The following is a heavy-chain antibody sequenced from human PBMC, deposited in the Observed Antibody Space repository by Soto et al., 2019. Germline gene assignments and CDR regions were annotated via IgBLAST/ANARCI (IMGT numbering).Heavy chain of an antibody. CDR3: ARDPQSSWIYQYGMDV. CDR1: GFTFSTYV. Sequence: GGSLRLSCAASGFTFSTYVMHWVRQAPGKGLEWVAVIWYDGSDKYYADSVKGRFTISRDNSKNTLYLQMRSLRVEDTAVYYCARDPQSSWIYQYGMDVWGQGTTVTVSS. J-gene: IGHJ6*02. CDR2: IWYDGSDK. V-gene: IGHV3-33*01. D-gene: IGHD2-2*03.